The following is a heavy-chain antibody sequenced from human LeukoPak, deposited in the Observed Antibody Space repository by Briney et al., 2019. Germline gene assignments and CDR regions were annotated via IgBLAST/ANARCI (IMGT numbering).Heavy chain of an antibody. CDR2: IYTSGST. V-gene: IGHV4-61*02. D-gene: IGHD1-26*01. Sequence: SQTLSLTCTVSGGSISSGSYYWSWIRQPAGKGLEGIGRIYTSGSTNYNPSLKSRVILSVDTSKNQFSLKLISVTVADTAIYYCARGQGATVPQVGKNWFDPWGKGTRVTVSS. CDR3: ARGQGATVPQVGKNWFDP. J-gene: IGHJ5*02. CDR1: GGSISSGSYY.